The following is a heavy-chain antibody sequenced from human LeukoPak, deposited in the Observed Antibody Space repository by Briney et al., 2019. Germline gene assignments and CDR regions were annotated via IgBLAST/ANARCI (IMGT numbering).Heavy chain of an antibody. CDR1: GGSISSSSYY. V-gene: IGHV4-39*01. J-gene: IGHJ4*02. Sequence: SETLSLTCTVSGGSISSSSYYWGWIRQPPGKGLEWTGSIYYSGSTYYNPSLKSRVTISVDTSKNQFSLKLSSVTAADTAVYYCARGVGATPWGQGTLVTVSS. CDR3: ARGVGATP. CDR2: IYYSGST. D-gene: IGHD1-26*01.